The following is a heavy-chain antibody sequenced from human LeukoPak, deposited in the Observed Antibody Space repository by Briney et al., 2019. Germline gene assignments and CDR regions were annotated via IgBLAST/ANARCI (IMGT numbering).Heavy chain of an antibody. V-gene: IGHV4-30-2*01. J-gene: IGHJ4*02. CDR3: ARGGYSYVDY. Sequence: PSQTLSLTCAVSGGSISSGGYSWSWIRQPPGKGLEWIGYIYHSGSTYYNPSLKSRVTISVDRSKNQFSLKLSSVTAADTAVYYCARGGYSYVDYWGQGTLVTVSS. D-gene: IGHD5-18*01. CDR1: GGSISSGGYS. CDR2: IYHSGST.